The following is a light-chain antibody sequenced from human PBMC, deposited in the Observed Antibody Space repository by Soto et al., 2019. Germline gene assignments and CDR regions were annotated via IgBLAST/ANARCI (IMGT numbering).Light chain of an antibody. CDR1: TSDVGGYNY. CDR2: EVS. Sequence: QSVLTQPACVSGSPGQSITISWTGTTSDVGGYNYVSWYQQHPGKVPKLLIHEVSNRPSGVSNRFSGSKSGNTASLTISGLQAEDQADYYCLSKTSSISYVFGTGTKVTVL. J-gene: IGLJ1*01. V-gene: IGLV2-14*01. CDR3: LSKTSSISYV.